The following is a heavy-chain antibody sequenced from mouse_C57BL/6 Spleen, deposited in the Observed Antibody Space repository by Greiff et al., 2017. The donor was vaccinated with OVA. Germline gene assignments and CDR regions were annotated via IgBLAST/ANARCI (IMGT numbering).Heavy chain of an antibody. D-gene: IGHD1-1*01. J-gene: IGHJ1*03. Sequence: VKLQQPGAELVMPGASVKLSCKASGYTFTSYWMHWVKQRPGQGLEWIGEIDPSDSYTNYNQKFKGKSTLTVDKSSSTAYMQLSSLTSEDSAVYYCARSDYGEEGYFDVWGTGTTVTVSS. CDR2: IDPSDSYT. V-gene: IGHV1-69*01. CDR1: GYTFTSYW. CDR3: ARSDYGEEGYFDV.